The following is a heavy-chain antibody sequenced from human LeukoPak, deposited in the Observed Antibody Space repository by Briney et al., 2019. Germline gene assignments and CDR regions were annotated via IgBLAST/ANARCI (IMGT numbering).Heavy chain of an antibody. CDR1: GFTFSSYG. CDR2: IRYGGSNK. D-gene: IGHD2-15*01. CDR3: ARDLRGGYCSGGSCYEGAGY. J-gene: IGHJ4*02. Sequence: PGGSLRLSCAASGFTFSSYGMHWVRQAPGKGLEWVAFIRYGGSNKYYADSVKGRFTISRDNAKNSLYLQMNSLRAEDTAVYYCARDLRGGYCSGGSCYEGAGYWGQGTLVTVSS. V-gene: IGHV3-30*02.